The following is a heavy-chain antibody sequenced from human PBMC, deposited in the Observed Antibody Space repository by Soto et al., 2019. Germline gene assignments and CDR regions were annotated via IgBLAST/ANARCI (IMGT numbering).Heavy chain of an antibody. D-gene: IGHD3-10*01. J-gene: IGHJ6*02. CDR1: GFTFSSYG. V-gene: IGHV3-30*18. CDR2: ISYDGSNK. Sequence: QVQLVESGGGVVQPGRSLRLSCAASGFTFSSYGMHWVRQAPGKGLEWVAVISYDGSNKYHADSVKGRFTISRDNSKNTLYLQLNSLRAEDTAVYYCAKEDRGYGWNYGYGMDVWGQGTTVTVSS. CDR3: AKEDRGYGWNYGYGMDV.